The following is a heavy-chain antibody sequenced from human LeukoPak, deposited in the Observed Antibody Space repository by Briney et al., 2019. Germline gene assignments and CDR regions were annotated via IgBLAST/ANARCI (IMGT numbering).Heavy chain of an antibody. CDR1: GGSITSYY. Sequence: SETLSLTCTVSGGSITSYYWSWIRQPPGKGLEWIGYMYDSGSTNYNPSLKSRVTISVDTSKNQFSLKLSPVTAADTAVYYCAKGGGSYAGDYYYYMDVWGKGTTVSISS. CDR2: MYDSGST. D-gene: IGHD1-26*01. V-gene: IGHV4-59*01. J-gene: IGHJ6*03. CDR3: AKGGGSYAGDYYYYMDV.